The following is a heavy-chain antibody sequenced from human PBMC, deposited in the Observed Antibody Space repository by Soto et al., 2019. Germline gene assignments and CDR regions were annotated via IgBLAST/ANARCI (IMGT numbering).Heavy chain of an antibody. J-gene: IGHJ5*02. CDR3: ARDGGKYYDFWSGYFPGWFVP. CDR2: INAGNGNT. Sequence: QVQLVQSGAEVKKPGASVKVSCKASGYTFTSYAMHWVRQAPGQRLEWMGWINAGNGNTKYSQKFQGRVTITRDTSASTAYMELSSLRSEDTALYYCARDGGKYYDFWSGYFPGWFVPWGQGTLVTVSS. D-gene: IGHD3-3*01. V-gene: IGHV1-3*01. CDR1: GYTFTSYA.